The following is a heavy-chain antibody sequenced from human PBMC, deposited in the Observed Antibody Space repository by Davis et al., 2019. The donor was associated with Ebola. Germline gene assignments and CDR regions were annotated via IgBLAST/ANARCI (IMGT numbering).Heavy chain of an antibody. Sequence: MPSETLSLTCTVSGGSVSSGYYYWSWVRQPPGKGLEWIGYIYYSGSTKNNPSLKSRVTISVDTSKNQFSLKLSSVTAADTAVYYCARAGIGTTSDYGMDVWGKGTTVTVSS. CDR3: ARAGIGTTSDYGMDV. J-gene: IGHJ6*04. D-gene: IGHD1-1*01. CDR1: GGSVSSGYYY. V-gene: IGHV4-61*01. CDR2: IYYSGST.